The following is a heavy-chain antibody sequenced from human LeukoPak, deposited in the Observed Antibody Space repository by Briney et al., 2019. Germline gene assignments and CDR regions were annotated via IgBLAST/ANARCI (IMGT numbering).Heavy chain of an antibody. D-gene: IGHD3-22*01. CDR1: GFTFSSYW. CDR2: IRSKAYGGTT. V-gene: IGHV3-49*04. CDR3: TRAKFGPVVVVITDLDY. J-gene: IGHJ4*02. Sequence: PGGSLRLSCAASGFTFSSYWMHWVRQVPGKGLVWVGFIRSKAYGGTTEYAASVKGRFTISRDDSKSIAYLQMNSLKTEDTAVYYCTRAKFGPVVVVITDLDYWGQGTLVTVSS.